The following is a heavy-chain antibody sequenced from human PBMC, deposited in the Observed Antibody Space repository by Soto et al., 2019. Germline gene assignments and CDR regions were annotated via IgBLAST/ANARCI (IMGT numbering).Heavy chain of an antibody. D-gene: IGHD1-1*01. V-gene: IGHV4-31*03. J-gene: IGHJ4*02. Sequence: QVQLQESGPGLLKPSQTLSLTCTVSGGSISSGSHYWSWIRQDPGKGLEWIGYIYYSGTTYDNPSLKSGLTISVDTSKNQFCLRLSSVTAADTAVYFCASVEYSGRPFDNWGQVILVTVSS. CDR1: GGSISSGSHY. CDR2: IYYSGTT. CDR3: ASVEYSGRPFDN.